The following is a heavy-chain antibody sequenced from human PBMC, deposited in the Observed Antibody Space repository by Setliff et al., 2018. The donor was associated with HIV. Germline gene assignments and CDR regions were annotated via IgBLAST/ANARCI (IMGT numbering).Heavy chain of an antibody. V-gene: IGHV4-61*02. Sequence: PSETLSLTCTVSGGSISSGSYYWSWIRQPAGKELEWIGRIYTSGSTNYNPSLKSRVTISVDTSKNQFSLKLSSVTAADTAVYYCARSARVGYYDSSGYSWGQGTLVTVSS. CDR2: IYTSGST. J-gene: IGHJ4*02. D-gene: IGHD3-22*01. CDR1: GGSISSGSYY. CDR3: ARSARVGYYDSSGYS.